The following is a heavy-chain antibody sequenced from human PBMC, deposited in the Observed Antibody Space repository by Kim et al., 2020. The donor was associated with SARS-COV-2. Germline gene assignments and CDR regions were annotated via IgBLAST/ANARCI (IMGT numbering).Heavy chain of an antibody. J-gene: IGHJ6*02. Sequence: SVKVSCKASGGTFSSYAISWVRQAPGQGLEWMGGIIPIFGTANYAQKFQGRVTITADESTSTAYMELSSLRSEDTAVYYCASRKRFYCSSTSPAYCYGMDVWGQGTTVTVSS. CDR1: GGTFSSYA. D-gene: IGHD2-2*01. V-gene: IGHV1-69*13. CDR3: ASRKRFYCSSTSPAYCYGMDV. CDR2: IIPIFGTA.